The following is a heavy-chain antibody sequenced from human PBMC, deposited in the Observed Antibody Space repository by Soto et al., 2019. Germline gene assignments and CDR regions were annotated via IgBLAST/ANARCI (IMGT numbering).Heavy chain of an antibody. V-gene: IGHV3-73*01. CDR3: TSRQDIVLVPAARHYYYYGMDV. CDR1: GFTFSGSA. D-gene: IGHD2-2*01. Sequence: PGGSLRLSSAASGFTFSGSAMHWVRQASGEGLEWVGRIRSKANSYATAYAASVKGRFTISRDDSKNTAYLQMNSLKTEDTAVYYCTSRQDIVLVPAARHYYYYGMDVWGQGATVTVSS. CDR2: IRSKANSYAT. J-gene: IGHJ6*02.